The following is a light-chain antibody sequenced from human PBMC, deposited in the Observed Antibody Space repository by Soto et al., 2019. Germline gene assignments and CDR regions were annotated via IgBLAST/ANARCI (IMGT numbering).Light chain of an antibody. V-gene: IGKV1-5*03. CDR3: QQYGSYSPWT. J-gene: IGKJ1*01. CDR1: QSISSW. Sequence: DIQMTQSPSTLSASVGDRVTITCRASQSISSWLAWYQQKPGKAPKLLIYKASSLESGVPSRFSGSGSGTEVTLTISSLQPDDFASYYCQQYGSYSPWTFGQGTKVEIK. CDR2: KAS.